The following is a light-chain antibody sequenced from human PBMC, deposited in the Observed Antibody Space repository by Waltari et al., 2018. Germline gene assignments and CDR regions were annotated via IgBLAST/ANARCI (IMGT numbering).Light chain of an antibody. Sequence: EIVMTQSPATLFVSPGERATLSCRSSQSISSNLAWYQHKPGQAPRLLMYGASTRATAIPARFSGSGSGTEFALTISSLQSEDSAVYYCQQYQNWPQTFGQGTKLQIK. J-gene: IGKJ2*01. CDR1: QSISSN. CDR3: QQYQNWPQT. CDR2: GAS. V-gene: IGKV3-15*01.